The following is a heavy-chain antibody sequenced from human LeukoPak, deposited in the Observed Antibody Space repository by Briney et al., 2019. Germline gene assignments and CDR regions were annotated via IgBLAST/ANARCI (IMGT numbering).Heavy chain of an antibody. CDR1: GGSISSSSYY. CDR2: IYYSGST. J-gene: IGHJ4*02. Sequence: PSETLSLTCTVSGGSISSSSYYWGWIRQPPGKGLEWIGSIYYSGSTYYNPSLKSRVTISVDTSKNQFSLKLSSVTAADTAVYYCARDLNYYDSSGYGYYFDYWGQGTLVTVSS. D-gene: IGHD3-22*01. V-gene: IGHV4-39*07. CDR3: ARDLNYYDSSGYGYYFDY.